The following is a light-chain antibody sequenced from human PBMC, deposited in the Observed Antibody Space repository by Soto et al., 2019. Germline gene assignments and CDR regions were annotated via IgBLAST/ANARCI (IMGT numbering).Light chain of an antibody. V-gene: IGKV3-11*01. CDR3: QQRTNWRLT. Sequence: EIVLTQSPATLSLSPGERATLSCRASQSVNSYLTWYQQKPGQAPRLLIYDASNRATGIPGRFSGSGSGTNFTLTISSLEPEDFAVYYCQQRTNWRLTFGGGTKVDIK. CDR1: QSVNSY. CDR2: DAS. J-gene: IGKJ4*01.